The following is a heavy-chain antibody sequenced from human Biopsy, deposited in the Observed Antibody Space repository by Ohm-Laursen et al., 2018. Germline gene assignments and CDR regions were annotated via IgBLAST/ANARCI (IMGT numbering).Heavy chain of an antibody. CDR3: ARGHCSSTSCRPYYFDY. CDR2: IKFGSGYI. J-gene: IGHJ4*02. V-gene: IGHV3-21*01. Sequence: SLRLSCAASGFSFSSYSMHWARQAPGKGLERVSTIKFGSGYIYYADSVKGRFTISRDNAENSLYLQVNSLRAEDTAVYYCARGHCSSTSCRPYYFDYWGQGTLVTVSS. D-gene: IGHD2-2*01. CDR1: GFSFSSYS.